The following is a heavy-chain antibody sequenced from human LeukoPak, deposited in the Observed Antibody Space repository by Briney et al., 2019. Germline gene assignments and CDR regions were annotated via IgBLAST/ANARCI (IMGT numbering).Heavy chain of an antibody. V-gene: IGHV3-23*01. CDR1: GFTFSSYA. J-gene: IGHJ4*02. D-gene: IGHD6-13*01. CDR2: ISGSGGST. CDR3: AKVDSSSWYYFDY. Sequence: GGSLRLSCAASGFTFSSYAMSWVRQAPGKGLEWVPAISGSGGSTYYADSVKGRFTISRDNSKNTLYLQMNSLRAEDTAVYYCAKVDSSSWYYFDYWGQGTLVTVSS.